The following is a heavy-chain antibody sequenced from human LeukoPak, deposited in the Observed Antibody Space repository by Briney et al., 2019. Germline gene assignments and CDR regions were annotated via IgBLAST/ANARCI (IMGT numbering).Heavy chain of an antibody. J-gene: IGHJ4*02. CDR1: GFTFSSYS. Sequence: GGSLRLSCAASGFTFSSYSMNWVGQAPGKGLEGVSSISSSSSYIYYADSVKGRFTISRDNAKNSLYLQMNSLRAEDTAVYYCARGSSGYYFDYWGQGTLVTVSS. CDR3: ARGSSGYYFDY. D-gene: IGHD6-6*01. V-gene: IGHV3-21*01. CDR2: ISSSSSYI.